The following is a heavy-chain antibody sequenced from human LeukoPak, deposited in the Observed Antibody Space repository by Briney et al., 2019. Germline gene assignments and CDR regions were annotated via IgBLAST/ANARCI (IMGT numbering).Heavy chain of an antibody. CDR1: GYTFTSYD. CDR3: ARGGWEESDYYYYYMDV. CDR2: MNPNSGNT. V-gene: IGHV1-8*01. J-gene: IGHJ6*03. D-gene: IGHD1-26*01. Sequence: ASVKVSCKASGYTFTSYDINWVRQATGQGLEWMGWMNPNSGNTGYAQKFQGRVTMTRNTSISTAYMELSSLRSEDTAVYYCARGGWEESDYYYYYMDVWGKGTTVTISS.